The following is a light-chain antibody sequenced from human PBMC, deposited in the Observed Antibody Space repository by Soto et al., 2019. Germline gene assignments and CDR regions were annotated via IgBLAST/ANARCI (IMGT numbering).Light chain of an antibody. CDR3: CSYTDSRTHI. J-gene: IGLJ1*01. CDR2: EVS. Sequence: QSVLTQPASVSGSPGQSITISCTGTSSDVGGYNYVSWYQQHPGKAPKLIIFEVSYRPSGISNRFSASKSGDTASLTISGLQADDEADYYCCSYTDSRTHIFGSGTKLTGL. V-gene: IGLV2-14*01. CDR1: SSDVGGYNY.